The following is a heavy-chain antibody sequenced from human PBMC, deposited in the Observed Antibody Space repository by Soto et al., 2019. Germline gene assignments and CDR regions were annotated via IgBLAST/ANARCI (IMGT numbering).Heavy chain of an antibody. CDR1: GYSISIGYD. Sequence: ASETLCVTCAFSGYSISIGYDWGWIRQPPGKGLEWIGSISHSGSTYYNPSLKSRVTISVDTSKKQFSLKLTSVTAADTGVYYCARLRAWVDSSGPFDLWGQGTMVTVSP. CDR2: ISHSGST. J-gene: IGHJ4*02. D-gene: IGHD5-12*01. CDR3: ARLRAWVDSSGPFDL. V-gene: IGHV4-38-2*01.